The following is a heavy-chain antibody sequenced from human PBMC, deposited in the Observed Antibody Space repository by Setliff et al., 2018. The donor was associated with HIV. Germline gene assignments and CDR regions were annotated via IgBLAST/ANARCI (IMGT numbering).Heavy chain of an antibody. Sequence: ASVKVSCKASGYTFTSYSMHWVRQAPGQRLEWMGWLRTGTGDTSYSVKFQGRLTITRDTYANTAYMELSNLRPEDTAVYYCVRRAKAAEVFDYWGQGTLVTVSS. D-gene: IGHD6-13*01. CDR2: LRTGTGDT. J-gene: IGHJ4*02. CDR1: GYTFTSYS. V-gene: IGHV1-3*04. CDR3: VRRAKAAEVFDY.